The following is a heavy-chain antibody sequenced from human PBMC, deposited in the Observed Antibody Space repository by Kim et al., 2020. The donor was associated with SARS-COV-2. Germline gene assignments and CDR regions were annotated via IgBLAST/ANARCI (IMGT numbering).Heavy chain of an antibody. CDR3: ARDYYGDYYFDY. D-gene: IGHD4-17*01. J-gene: IGHJ4*02. CDR1: GFTFSRYS. V-gene: IGHV3-21*01. Sequence: GGSLRLSCAASGFTFSRYSMNWVRQAPGEGLEWVSSITSSSYIYYADSVKGRFTISRDNAKNSLYLQMNSLRAEDTAVYYCARDYYGDYYFDYLGQGTLV. CDR2: ITSSSYI.